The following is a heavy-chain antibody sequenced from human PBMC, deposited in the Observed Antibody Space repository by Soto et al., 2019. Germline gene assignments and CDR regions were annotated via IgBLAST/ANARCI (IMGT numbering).Heavy chain of an antibody. CDR1: GGSISSYY. CDR3: AGTHYDYGDYFPRYFQH. J-gene: IGHJ1*01. V-gene: IGHV4-59*01. D-gene: IGHD4-17*01. Sequence: SETLSLTCTVSGGSISSYYWSWIRQPPGKGLEWIGYIYYSGSTNYNPSLKSRVTISVDTSKNQFSLKLSSVTAADTAVYYCAGTHYDYGDYFPRYFQHWGQGTLVTVSS. CDR2: IYYSGST.